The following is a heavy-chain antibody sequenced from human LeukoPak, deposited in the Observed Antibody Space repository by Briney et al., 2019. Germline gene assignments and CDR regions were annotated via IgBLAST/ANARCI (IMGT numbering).Heavy chain of an antibody. J-gene: IGHJ4*02. D-gene: IGHD3-22*01. CDR1: GGSISSYY. V-gene: IGHV4-59*01. CDR3: ARAARTLYDSSGYYTYYFDY. CDR2: IYYSGST. Sequence: PSETLSLTCTVSGGSISSYYWSWIRQPPGKGLEWIGYIYYSGSTNYNPSLKSRVAISVDTSKNQFSLKLSSVTAADTAVYYCARAARTLYDSSGYYTYYFDYWGQGTLVAVSS.